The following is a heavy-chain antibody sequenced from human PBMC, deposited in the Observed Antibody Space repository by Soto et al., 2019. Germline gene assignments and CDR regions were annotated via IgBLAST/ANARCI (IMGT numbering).Heavy chain of an antibody. V-gene: IGHV3-48*01. J-gene: IGHJ3*02. D-gene: IGHD3-10*01. CDR2: ISSSSSTI. CDR1: GFTFSSYS. Sequence: GGSLRLSCAASGFTFSSYSMNWVRQAPGKGLEWVSYISSSSSTIYYADSVKGRFTISRDNAKNSLYLQMNSLRAEDTAVYYCAREGEDTMVRGVIYAFDIWGQGTMVTVSS. CDR3: AREGEDTMVRGVIYAFDI.